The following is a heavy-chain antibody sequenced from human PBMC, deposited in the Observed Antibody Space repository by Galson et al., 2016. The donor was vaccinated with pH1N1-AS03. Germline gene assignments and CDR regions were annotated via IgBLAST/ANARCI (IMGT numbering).Heavy chain of an antibody. CDR3: ARSGDKWELRH. CDR2: VNLGNSNT. CDR1: GDTFNDNA. V-gene: IGHV1-3*01. D-gene: IGHD1-26*01. J-gene: IGHJ4*02. Sequence: SGDTFNDNALHWVRQAPGQSLEWMGWVNLGNSNTKYSQRFQDRVIITMDTSAHTAYMELRDLASEDTAVFYCARSGDKWELRHWDQGTLVTVAS.